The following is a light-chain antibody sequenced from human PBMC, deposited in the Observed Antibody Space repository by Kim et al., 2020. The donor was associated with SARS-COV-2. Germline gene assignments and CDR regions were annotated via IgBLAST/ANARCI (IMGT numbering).Light chain of an antibody. Sequence: PGERATLSCRASESVSSNYLAWYQQKPGQAPRLVIYGPSTRAAGVPDRFSGSGSGTDFTLTISRLEPEDFAMYFCQQYGSSRSFGQGTKVDI. V-gene: IGKV3-20*01. CDR3: QQYGSSRS. CDR1: ESVSSNY. CDR2: GPS. J-gene: IGKJ1*01.